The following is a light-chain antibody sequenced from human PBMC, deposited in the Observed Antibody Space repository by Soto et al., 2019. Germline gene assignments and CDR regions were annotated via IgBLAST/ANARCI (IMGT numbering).Light chain of an antibody. J-gene: IGKJ1*01. CDR1: QSVSSY. CDR2: DAS. Sequence: EIQLTQSPSSLSLSVGERATISCRASQSVSSYLDWYQQKPGQAPRLLIYDASSMQSGIPARFSGSGSGTEFTLTISSLQPEDFAIYYCQHYNNWSWTFGQGTKVDIK. V-gene: IGKV3-11*01. CDR3: QHYNNWSWT.